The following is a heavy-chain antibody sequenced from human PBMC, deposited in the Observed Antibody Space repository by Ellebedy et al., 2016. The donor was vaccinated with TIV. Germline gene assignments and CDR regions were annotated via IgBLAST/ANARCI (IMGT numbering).Heavy chain of an antibody. CDR1: GGSISSSSYY. D-gene: IGHD3-10*01. CDR3: ASPVYGSGSYAAFDI. V-gene: IGHV4-39*01. CDR2: IYYSGST. Sequence: SETLSLXXTVSGGSISSSSYYWGWIRQPPGKGLEWIGSIYYSGSTYYNPSLKSRVTISVDTSKNQFSLKLSSVTAADTAVYYCASPVYGSGSYAAFDIWGQGTMVTVSS. J-gene: IGHJ3*02.